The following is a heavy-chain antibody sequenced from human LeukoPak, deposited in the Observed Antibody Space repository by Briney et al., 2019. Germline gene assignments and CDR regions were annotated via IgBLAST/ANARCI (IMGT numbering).Heavy chain of an antibody. Sequence: SESLSLTCTVSDGSISSYYWSWIRQPPGKGLEWIGYIYYSGSTNYNPSLKSRVTISVDTSKNQFSLKLSSVTAADTAVYYCARQGSDYYGSGVWFDPWGQGTLVTVPS. CDR1: DGSISSYY. J-gene: IGHJ5*02. V-gene: IGHV4-59*08. D-gene: IGHD3-10*01. CDR3: ARQGSDYYGSGVWFDP. CDR2: IYYSGST.